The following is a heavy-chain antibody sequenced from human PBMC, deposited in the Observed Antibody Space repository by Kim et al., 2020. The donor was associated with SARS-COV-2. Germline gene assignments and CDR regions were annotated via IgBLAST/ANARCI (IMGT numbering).Heavy chain of an antibody. CDR2: LYYSGST. V-gene: IGHV4-39*01. J-gene: IGHJ4*02. CDR3: ARRKGGTSGYKTFDY. CDR1: GGSISSSSYY. D-gene: IGHD3-22*01. Sequence: SETLSLTCTVSGGSISSSSYYWGWIRQPPGKGLEWIGSLYYSGSTYYNPYLKSRVTISVDTSKNQFSLKLSSVTAADTALYYCARRKGGTSGYKTFDYWGQGTLVTVSS.